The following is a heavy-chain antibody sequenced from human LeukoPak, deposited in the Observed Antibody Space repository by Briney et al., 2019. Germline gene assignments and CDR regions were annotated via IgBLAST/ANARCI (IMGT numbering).Heavy chain of an antibody. J-gene: IGHJ4*02. D-gene: IGHD6-19*01. CDR2: IIPIFGTA. Sequence: ASVKVSCKASGGTFSSYAISWVRQAPGQGLEWMGGIIPIFGTANYAQKFQGRVTITADESTSTAYMELSGLRSEDTAVYYCARGDSSGWYYFDYWGQGTLVTVSS. V-gene: IGHV1-69*13. CDR1: GGTFSSYA. CDR3: ARGDSSGWYYFDY.